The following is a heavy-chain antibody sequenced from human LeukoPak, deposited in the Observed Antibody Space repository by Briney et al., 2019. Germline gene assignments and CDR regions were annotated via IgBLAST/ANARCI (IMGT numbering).Heavy chain of an antibody. CDR1: GGTFNSYA. CDR3: ARTRYYYNSRSYGAPYYFDY. D-gene: IGHD3-10*01. V-gene: IGHV1-69*13. Sequence: SVKVSCKASGGTFNSYAISWVRQAPGQGLEWMGGIIPIIGTTKNAQKFQGRVTITADESTSTAYMELSSLRSEDTAVYYCARTRYYYNSRSYGAPYYFDYWGQGTLVTVSS. CDR2: IIPIIGTT. J-gene: IGHJ4*02.